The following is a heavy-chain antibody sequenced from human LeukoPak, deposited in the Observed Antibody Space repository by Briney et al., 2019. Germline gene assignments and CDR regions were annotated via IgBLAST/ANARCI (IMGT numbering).Heavy chain of an antibody. J-gene: IGHJ5*02. CDR1: GYSISSGYQ. D-gene: IGHD2-2*01. CDR2: IYHSGSA. V-gene: IGHV4-38-2*02. Sequence: SETLSLTCAVSGYSISSGYQWAWIRQSPGKGLEWIGSIYHSGSAHYNPSLKSRVTISVETSKNQFSLKMYSVTAADTAVYHCARDPRWLTPDCTSTSCYENYFDPWGQGTLVTVSS. CDR3: ARDPRWLTPDCTSTSCYENYFDP.